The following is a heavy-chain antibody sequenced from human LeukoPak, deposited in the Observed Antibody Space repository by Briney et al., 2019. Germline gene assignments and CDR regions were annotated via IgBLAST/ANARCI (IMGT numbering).Heavy chain of an antibody. J-gene: IGHJ4*02. Sequence: GGSLRLSCAASGFTFSSYWMHWVRQAPGQGLVWVSRINSDGSSTSYADSVKGRFTISRDNAKNTLYLQMNSLRAEDTAVYYCARDLDCGGDCFSFDYWGQGTLVTVSS. D-gene: IGHD2-21*02. CDR1: GFTFSSYW. V-gene: IGHV3-74*01. CDR2: INSDGSST. CDR3: ARDLDCGGDCFSFDY.